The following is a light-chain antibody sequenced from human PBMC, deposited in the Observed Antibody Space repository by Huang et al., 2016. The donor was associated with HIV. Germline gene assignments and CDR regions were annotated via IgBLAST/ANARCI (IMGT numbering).Light chain of an antibody. CDR1: QSVSDN. CDR2: GAS. V-gene: IGKV3-15*01. CDR3: QQYSRWPPA. Sequence: EIVMTQSPPTLSVSPGERAALSCRASQSVSDNLAWYQQKPGQAPRVLIYGASTRATGIPARFSGSGSETEFTLTIRSLQSEDVAVYYCQQYSRWPPAFGGETKVEIK. J-gene: IGKJ4*01.